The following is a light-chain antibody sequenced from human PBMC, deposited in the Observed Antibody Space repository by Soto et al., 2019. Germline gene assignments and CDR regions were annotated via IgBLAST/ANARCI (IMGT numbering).Light chain of an antibody. V-gene: IGKV4-1*01. J-gene: IGKJ1*01. Sequence: DIVMTQSPDSLAVSLGERATINCKSSQSVLYNSNNKNHLAWYQQKPGQPPKLLIYWASTRESGVPDRFSGSGSGTDFTLTISSLQAEDVAVYYCQQYYNIPRTFGQGTKVDIK. CDR3: QQYYNIPRT. CDR2: WAS. CDR1: QSVLYNSNNKNH.